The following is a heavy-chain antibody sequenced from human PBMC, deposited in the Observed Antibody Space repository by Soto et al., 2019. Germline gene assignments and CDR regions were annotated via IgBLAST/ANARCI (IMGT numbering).Heavy chain of an antibody. Sequence: ASVKVSCKASGYTFTSYDINWVRQATGQGLEWMGWMNPNSGNTGYAQKFQGRVTMTRNTSISTAYMELSSLRSEDTAVYYCARGPSWVVPAAMGEFDYWGQGTLVTVSS. V-gene: IGHV1-8*01. CDR2: MNPNSGNT. CDR1: GYTFTSYD. D-gene: IGHD2-2*01. J-gene: IGHJ4*02. CDR3: ARGPSWVVPAAMGEFDY.